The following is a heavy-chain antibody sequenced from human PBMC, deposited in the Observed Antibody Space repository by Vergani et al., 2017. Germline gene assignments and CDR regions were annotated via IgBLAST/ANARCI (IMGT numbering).Heavy chain of an antibody. CDR2: ISGSGGST. CDR3: ANPRPSGDDRGDY. J-gene: IGHJ4*02. V-gene: IGHV3-23*01. CDR1: GFTFSSYA. D-gene: IGHD5-12*01. Sequence: EVQLLESGGGLVQLGGSLRLSCAASGFTFSSYAMSWVRPAPGKGLEWVSAISGSGGSTYYADSVKGRFTISRDNSKNTLYLQMNSLRAEDTAVYYCANPRPSGDDRGDYWGQGTLVTVSS.